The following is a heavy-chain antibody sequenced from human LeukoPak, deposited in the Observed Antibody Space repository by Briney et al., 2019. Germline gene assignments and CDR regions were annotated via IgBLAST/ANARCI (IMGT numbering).Heavy chain of an antibody. CDR1: GFTFSGSA. J-gene: IGHJ4*02. D-gene: IGHD4-23*01. V-gene: IGHV3-73*01. CDR3: TRLPPNSGVDY. Sequence: GSLRLSCAASGFTFSGSAMHWVRQASGKGLEWVGRIRSKANSYATAYAASVKGRFTISRDDSKNTAYLQMNSLKTEDTAVYYCTRLPPNSGVDYWGQGTLVTVSS. CDR2: IRSKANSYAT.